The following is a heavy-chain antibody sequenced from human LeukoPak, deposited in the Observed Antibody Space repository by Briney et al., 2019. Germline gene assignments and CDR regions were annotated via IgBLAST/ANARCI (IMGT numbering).Heavy chain of an antibody. CDR1: GFTFSSYG. J-gene: IGHJ4*02. CDR3: AKENNYDFWSGYLFDY. D-gene: IGHD3-3*01. CDR2: ISYDGSNK. Sequence: GSLRLSCAASGFTFSSYGMHWVRQAPGKGLEWVAVISYDGSNKYYADSVKGRFTISRDNSKNTLYLQMNSLRAEDTAVYYCAKENNYDFWSGYLFDYWGQGTLVTVSS. V-gene: IGHV3-30*18.